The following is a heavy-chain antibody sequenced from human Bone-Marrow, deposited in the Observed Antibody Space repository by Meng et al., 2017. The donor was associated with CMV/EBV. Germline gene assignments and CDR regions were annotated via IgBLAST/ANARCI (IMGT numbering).Heavy chain of an antibody. V-gene: IGHV3-48*04. J-gene: IGHJ6*02. D-gene: IGHD3-3*01. CDR3: ARDPTGPYDFWSGYSGMDV. CDR2: ISSSSSTI. CDR1: GFTFSSYS. Sequence: GESLKISCAASGFTFSSYSMNWVRQAPGKGLEWVSYISSSSSTIYYADSVKGRFTISRDNAKNSLYLQMNSLRAEDTAVYYCARDPTGPYDFWSGYSGMDVWGQGTTVTVAS.